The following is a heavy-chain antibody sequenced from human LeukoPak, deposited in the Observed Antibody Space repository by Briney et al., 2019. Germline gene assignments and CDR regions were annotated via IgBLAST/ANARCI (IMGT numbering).Heavy chain of an antibody. CDR1: GFTFSNYG. V-gene: IGHV3-30*03. J-gene: IGHJ3*02. CDR2: IAYDGSNE. CDR3: ARDLAWDAFDI. Sequence: PGGSLRLSCAASGFTFSNYGMHWVRQAPGKGLEWVAVIAYDGSNEYYADSLKGRFTISRDNAKNSLYLQMNSLRAEDTAVYYCARDLAWDAFDIWGQGTMVTVSS.